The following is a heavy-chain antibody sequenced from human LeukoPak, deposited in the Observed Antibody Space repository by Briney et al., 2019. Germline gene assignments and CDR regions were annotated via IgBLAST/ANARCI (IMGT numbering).Heavy chain of an antibody. CDR2: ISGSGGST. V-gene: IGHV3-23*01. Sequence: GGTLRLSCAASGFTFSSYGMSWVRQAPGKGLEWVSGISGSGGSTYYADSVKGRFTISRDNSKNTLYLQMNSLRAEDTAVYYCAKDRGDYGDYGSLFDYWGQGTLVTVSS. CDR3: AKDRGDYGDYGSLFDY. CDR1: GFTFSSYG. J-gene: IGHJ4*02. D-gene: IGHD4-17*01.